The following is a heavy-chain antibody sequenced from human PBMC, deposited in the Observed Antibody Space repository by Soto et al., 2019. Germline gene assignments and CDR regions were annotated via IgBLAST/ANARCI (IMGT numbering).Heavy chain of an antibody. V-gene: IGHV3-74*01. J-gene: IGHJ5*02. CDR3: AKVASGSYDWFDP. CDR1: KFSFSGYW. D-gene: IGHD1-26*01. Sequence: EVQLVESGGGLVQPGGSLRLSCAASKFSFSGYWMHWVRQAPGKGLMWVSRVNPEGSTTTYAGAVKGRFTSSRDNAKNTVFLQMHSLRADDTAVYYCAKVASGSYDWFDPWGQGTLVTVSS. CDR2: VNPEGSTT.